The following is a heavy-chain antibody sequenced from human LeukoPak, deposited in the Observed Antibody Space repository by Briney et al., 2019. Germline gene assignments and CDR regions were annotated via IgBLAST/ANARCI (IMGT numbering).Heavy chain of an antibody. V-gene: IGHV4-59*01. D-gene: IGHD5-24*01. J-gene: IGHJ5*02. CDR3: ARARDGHINNWFDP. Sequence: SETLSLTCTVSGGSINSYYWSWIRQPPGKGLEWIGYIYYSGSTNCNPSLKSRVTISVDTSKNQFSLKMSSVTAADTGVYYWARARDGHINNWFDPWGQGTLVTVSS. CDR1: GGSINSYY. CDR2: IYYSGST.